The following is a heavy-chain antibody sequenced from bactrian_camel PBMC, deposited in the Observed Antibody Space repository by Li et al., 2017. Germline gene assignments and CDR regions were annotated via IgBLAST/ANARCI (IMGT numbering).Heavy chain of an antibody. CDR1: GFTFSSYW. J-gene: IGHJ4*01. V-gene: IGHV3S1*01. CDR2: IASDGNA. CDR3: TKSGGRSYASGYNF. D-gene: IGHD1*01. Sequence: HVQLVESGGGLVQPGGSLRLSCAASGFTFSSYWMYWVRQAPGKGLEWVSTIASDGNAYYADSVKGRFTISRDNAKNTVYLQLGCLRTEEMAMYYCTKSGGRSYASGYNFWGQGTQVTVS.